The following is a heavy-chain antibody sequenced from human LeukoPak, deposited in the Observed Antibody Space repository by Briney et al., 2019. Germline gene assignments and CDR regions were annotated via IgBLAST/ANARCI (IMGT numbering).Heavy chain of an antibody. CDR2: INHSGST. Sequence: PSETLSLTCAVYGGSFSGYYWSWIRQPPGKGLEWIGEINHSGSTNYNPSLKSRVTISVDTSKNQFSLKLSSVTAADTAVYYCARLYYDFWGAFDIWGQGTMVTVSS. CDR3: ARLYYDFWGAFDI. V-gene: IGHV4-34*01. J-gene: IGHJ3*02. D-gene: IGHD3-3*01. CDR1: GGSFSGYY.